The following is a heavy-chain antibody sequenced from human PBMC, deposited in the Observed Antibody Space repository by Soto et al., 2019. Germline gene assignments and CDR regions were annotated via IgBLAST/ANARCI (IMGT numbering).Heavy chain of an antibody. D-gene: IGHD2-21*02. J-gene: IGHJ6*02. V-gene: IGHV3-23*01. CDR2: ISPNGQGI. Sequence: EVKLLESGGGLVQPGGSLRLSCGVSGFTVTSNGVSWVRQAPGKGLEWVSAISPNGQGIWYADSVKGRFTISRDISRNTVFLRMDSLRAEDTAVYYCARVMCGDCSSYYYYSMDVWGQGTTVTVSS. CDR3: ARVMCGDCSSYYYYSMDV. CDR1: GFTVTSNG.